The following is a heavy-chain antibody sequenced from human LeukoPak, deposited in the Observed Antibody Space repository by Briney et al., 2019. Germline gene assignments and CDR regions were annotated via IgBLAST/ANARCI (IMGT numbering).Heavy chain of an antibody. CDR1: GYSFTGYW. V-gene: IGHV5-51*01. Sequence: GGSLKISCXGSGYSFTGYWIGWVRQMAGKGLEWMGIIYPGDSDTRYSPSFQGQVTISADKSISTAYLQWSSLKASDTAMYYCARTYYGGLPGYWGQGTLVTVSS. CDR2: IYPGDSDT. CDR3: ARTYYGGLPGY. D-gene: IGHD4-23*01. J-gene: IGHJ4*02.